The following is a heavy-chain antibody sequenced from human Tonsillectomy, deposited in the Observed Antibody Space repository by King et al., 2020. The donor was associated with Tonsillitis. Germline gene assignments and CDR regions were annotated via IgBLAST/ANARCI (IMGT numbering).Heavy chain of an antibody. V-gene: IGHV3-30*02. Sequence: LVESGGGVVQPGGSLRLSCAASTFAFSTNGMHWVRQAPGKGLEWVAFIRGDETNQYYADSVKGRFTISRDNSKNTLNLQMNSLRAEDTAVYYCANVPQRWGTLDIWGQGTMVTVSS. CDR3: ANVPQRWGTLDI. CDR2: IRGDETNQ. CDR1: TFAFSTNG. J-gene: IGHJ3*02. D-gene: IGHD1-7*01.